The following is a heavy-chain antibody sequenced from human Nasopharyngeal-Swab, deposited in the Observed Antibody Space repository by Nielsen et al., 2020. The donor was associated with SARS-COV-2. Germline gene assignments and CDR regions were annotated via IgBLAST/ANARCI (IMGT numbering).Heavy chain of an antibody. J-gene: IGHJ6*02. CDR3: ARARYSSSWYEYYYYYYGMDV. V-gene: IGHV7-4-1*02. CDR1: GYTFTSYA. CDR2: INTNTGNP. D-gene: IGHD6-13*01. Sequence: ASAKVSCKASGYTFTSYAMNWVRQAPGQGLEWMGWINTNTGNPTYAQGFTGRFVFSLDTSVSTAYLQISSLKAEDTAVYYCARARYSSSWYEYYYYYYGMDVWGQGTTVTVSS.